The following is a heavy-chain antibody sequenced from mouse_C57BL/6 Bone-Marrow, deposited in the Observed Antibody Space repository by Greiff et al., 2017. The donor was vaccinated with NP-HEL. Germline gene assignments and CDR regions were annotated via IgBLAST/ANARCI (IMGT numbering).Heavy chain of an antibody. CDR3: AREDDYYGSSLYFDY. J-gene: IGHJ2*01. Sequence: QVQLQQPGAELVMPGASVKLSCKASGYTFTSYWMHWVQQRPGQGLEWIGEIDPSDSYTNYNQKFKGKSTLTVDKSSSTAYMQLSSLTSEDSAVYYCAREDDYYGSSLYFDYWGQGTTLTVSS. V-gene: IGHV1-69*01. CDR1: GYTFTSYW. CDR2: IDPSDSYT. D-gene: IGHD1-1*01.